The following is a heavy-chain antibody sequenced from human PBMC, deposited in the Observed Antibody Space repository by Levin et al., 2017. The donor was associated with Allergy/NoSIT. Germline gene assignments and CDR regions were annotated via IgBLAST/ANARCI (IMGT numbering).Heavy chain of an antibody. CDR1: GFIFSSNW. V-gene: IGHV3-7*01. D-gene: IGHD5-18*01. J-gene: IGHJ4*02. CDR2: IEKDGSKI. Sequence: GGSLRLSCAGSGFIFSSNWMTWVRQAPGKGLEWVANIEKDGSKIDYVDSVKGRFTISRANARNTLYLQMNSLSADDTAVYYCVRDAGYNYVDWGQGTLVTVSS. CDR3: VRDAGYNYVD.